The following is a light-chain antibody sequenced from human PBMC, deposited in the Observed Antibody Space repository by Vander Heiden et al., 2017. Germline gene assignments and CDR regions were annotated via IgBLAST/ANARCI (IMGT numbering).Light chain of an antibody. CDR1: SSNIRSNT. Sequence: QSLLPQPPSASVTPGQRVTISCSGSSSNIRSNTVHRYQQLPGTAPKLLIYSNNQRHSGVPDRLSGSKSGTSAALAIGGLQSEDEADYYCAAWDDSLSGRVFGGGTKLTVL. J-gene: IGLJ3*02. V-gene: IGLV1-44*01. CDR2: SNN. CDR3: AAWDDSLSGRV.